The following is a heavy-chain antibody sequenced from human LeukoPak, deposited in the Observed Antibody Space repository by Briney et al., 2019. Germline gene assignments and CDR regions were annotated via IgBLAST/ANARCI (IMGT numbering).Heavy chain of an antibody. CDR2: IRYDGSNK. J-gene: IGHJ6*03. CDR3: AKDPYYYYYMDV. Sequence: GGSLRLSCAASGFTFSSYGMHWVRQAPGKGLEWVAFIRYDGSNKYYADSVKGRFTISRDNSKNTLYLQMNSLRAEDTAVYYCAKDPYYYYYMDVWGKGTTVTISS. CDR1: GFTFSSYG. V-gene: IGHV3-30*02.